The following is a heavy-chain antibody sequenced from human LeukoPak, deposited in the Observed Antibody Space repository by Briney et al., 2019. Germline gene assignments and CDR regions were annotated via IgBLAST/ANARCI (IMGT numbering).Heavy chain of an antibody. J-gene: IGHJ2*01. Sequence: GGSLRLSCAASGFTFSAYGMHWVRQALGKGLEWVAFIRYDGSDTYYADSMKGRFSISRDNSKNTLYVQMSSLRAEDTAVYYCAKDSGYSSKYWYFNLWGRGTLVTVSS. V-gene: IGHV3-30*02. CDR2: IRYDGSDT. D-gene: IGHD2-15*01. CDR1: GFTFSAYG. CDR3: AKDSGYSSKYWYFNL.